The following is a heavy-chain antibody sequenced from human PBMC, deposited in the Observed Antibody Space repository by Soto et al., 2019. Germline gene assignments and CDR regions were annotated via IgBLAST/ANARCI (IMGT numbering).Heavy chain of an antibody. D-gene: IGHD4-17*01. Sequence: LSLTCTVSGGSITSSSYYWGWIRQPPGKGLEWIGGIYYSGRSYYNPSLKSRVTMSVDTPKNQFSLTLNSVTAADAAVYYCARQRTTVVTQAYFDHWGQGTLVTVSS. V-gene: IGHV4-39*01. J-gene: IGHJ4*02. CDR1: GGSITSSSYY. CDR2: IYYSGRS. CDR3: ARQRTTVVTQAYFDH.